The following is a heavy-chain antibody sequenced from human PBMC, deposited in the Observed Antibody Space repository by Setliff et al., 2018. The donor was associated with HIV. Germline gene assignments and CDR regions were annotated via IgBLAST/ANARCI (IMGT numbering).Heavy chain of an antibody. CDR3: ARGRDYTGSWFRPFYLGF. D-gene: IGHD3-3*01. CDR1: GGSFSAYH. J-gene: IGHJ4*01. Sequence: ASETLSLTCAVYGGSFSAYHWSWIRQTPGKGLEWLGEINHSGSTAYNLALESRVSMSIDTSKNQFSLKLTSVTAADTAIYYCARGRDYTGSWFRPFYLGFWGHGNLVTVSS. CDR2: INHSGST. V-gene: IGHV4-34*01.